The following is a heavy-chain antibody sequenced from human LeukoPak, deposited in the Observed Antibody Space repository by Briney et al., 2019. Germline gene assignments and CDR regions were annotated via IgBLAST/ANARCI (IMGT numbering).Heavy chain of an antibody. V-gene: IGHV4-61*01. D-gene: IGHD1-26*01. CDR3: ARDAPHLWAFDY. CDR1: GGSVSSGSYY. CDR2: IYYSGST. Sequence: SETLSLTCTVSGGSVSSGSYYWSWIRQPPGKGLEWIGYIYYSGSTNYNPSHKSRVTISVDTSKNQFSLKLSSVTAADTAVYYCARDAPHLWAFDYWGQGTLVTVSS. J-gene: IGHJ4*02.